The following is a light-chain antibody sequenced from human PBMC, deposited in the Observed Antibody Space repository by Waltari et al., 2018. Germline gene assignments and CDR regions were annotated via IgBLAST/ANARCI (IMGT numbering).Light chain of an antibody. CDR3: QAWHRNTVI. CDR2: QDS. J-gene: IGLJ2*01. Sequence: SYELTQPPSVSVSPGQTASVTCFGDELDTGYPSWYQQKPGQAPVLIIYQDSKRPSGTPARFSGSKSGNTATLTISGTQAVDEAAYYCQAWHRNTVIFGGGTELTVL. V-gene: IGLV3-1*01. CDR1: ELDTGY.